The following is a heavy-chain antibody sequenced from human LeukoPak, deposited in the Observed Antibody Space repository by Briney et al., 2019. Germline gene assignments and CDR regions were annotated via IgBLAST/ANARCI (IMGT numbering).Heavy chain of an antibody. Sequence: GGSLRLSCAASGFTFDDYAMHWVRQAPEKGLEWVSLISWDGGSTYYADSVKGRFTISRDNSKNSLYLQMNSLRAEDTALYYCAKDRLVKRDCSSTSCYNIDYWGQGTLVTVSS. J-gene: IGHJ4*02. CDR2: ISWDGGST. CDR1: GFTFDDYA. V-gene: IGHV3-43D*04. CDR3: AKDRLVKRDCSSTSCYNIDY. D-gene: IGHD2-2*01.